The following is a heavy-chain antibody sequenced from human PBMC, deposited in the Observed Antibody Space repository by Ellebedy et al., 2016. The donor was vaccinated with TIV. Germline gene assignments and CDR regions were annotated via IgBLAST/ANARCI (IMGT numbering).Heavy chain of an antibody. Sequence: AASVKVSCKASGYMFVNYYMHWVRQAPGQGLEWMGIINPRDGGTTYAQKFQGRVTMTRDTSTSTVYMELSSLRSEDTAVYYCARDPITGTENYYYGMDVWGQGTTVTVSS. CDR1: GYMFVNYY. CDR3: ARDPITGTENYYYGMDV. CDR2: INPRDGGT. J-gene: IGHJ6*02. V-gene: IGHV1-46*01. D-gene: IGHD1-20*01.